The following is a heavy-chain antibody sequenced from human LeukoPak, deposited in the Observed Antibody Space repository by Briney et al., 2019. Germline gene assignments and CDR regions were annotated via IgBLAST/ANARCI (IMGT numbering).Heavy chain of an antibody. J-gene: IGHJ6*03. CDR1: GFIVSSKY. CDR2: ISSNGGST. V-gene: IGHV3-64*01. CDR3: ARDHGDHYYYYYYMDV. D-gene: IGHD4-17*01. Sequence: GGSLRLSCAASGFIVSSKYMSWVRQAPGKGLEYVSAISSNGGSTYYANSVKGRFTISRDNSKNTLYLQMGSLRAEDMAVYYCARDHGDHYYYYYYMDVWGKGTTVTVSS.